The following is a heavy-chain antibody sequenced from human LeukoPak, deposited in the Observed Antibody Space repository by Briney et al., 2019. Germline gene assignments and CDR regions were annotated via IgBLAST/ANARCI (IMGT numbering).Heavy chain of an antibody. CDR2: IYHSGST. CDR3: ARESSFYDAFDI. D-gene: IGHD6-13*01. V-gene: IGHV4-30-2*01. Sequence: SQTLSLTCTVSGGSISSGGYYWSWIRQPPGKGLEWIGYIYHSGSTYYNPSLKSRVTISVDRSKNQFSLKLSSVTAADTAVYYCARESSFYDAFDIWGQGTMVTVSS. J-gene: IGHJ3*02. CDR1: GGSISSGGYY.